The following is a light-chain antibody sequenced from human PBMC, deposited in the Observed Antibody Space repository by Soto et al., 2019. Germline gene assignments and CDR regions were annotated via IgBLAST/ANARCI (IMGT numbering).Light chain of an antibody. Sequence: QSVLTQPPSASGAPGQRVTISCSGSSSNIGSNTINWYQQLPGTAPKLLISSNNQRPSGVPDRFSGSKSGTSASLAISGLQSEDEADYYCETWDDSLNGVVFGVGTKLTVL. V-gene: IGLV1-44*01. CDR1: SSNIGSNT. J-gene: IGLJ2*01. CDR3: ETWDDSLNGVV. CDR2: SNN.